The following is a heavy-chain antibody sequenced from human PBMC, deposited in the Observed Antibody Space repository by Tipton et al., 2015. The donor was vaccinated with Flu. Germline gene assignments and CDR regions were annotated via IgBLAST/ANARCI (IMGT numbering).Heavy chain of an antibody. J-gene: IGHJ4*02. D-gene: IGHD1-26*01. V-gene: IGHV3-49*02. CDR3: TRAGASTSVSYFDY. Sequence: EYAASVKGRFTVSRDDSKSITYLQMNSLKTEDTAVYYCTRAGASTSVSYFDYWGQGTLVTVSS.